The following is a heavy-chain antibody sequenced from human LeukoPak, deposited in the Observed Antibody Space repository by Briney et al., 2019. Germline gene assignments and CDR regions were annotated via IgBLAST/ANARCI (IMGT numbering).Heavy chain of an antibody. Sequence: SETLSLICTVSGGSISSSSYYWGWIRQPPGTGLEWLGNIYYSGSTYYNPSLKSRVTISVDTSKNQFSLKLSSVTAADTAVYYCARHGQISLTGYWPHFDYWGQGTLVTVSS. V-gene: IGHV4-39*01. D-gene: IGHD3-9*01. J-gene: IGHJ4*02. CDR3: ARHGQISLTGYWPHFDY. CDR1: GGSISSSSYY. CDR2: IYYSGST.